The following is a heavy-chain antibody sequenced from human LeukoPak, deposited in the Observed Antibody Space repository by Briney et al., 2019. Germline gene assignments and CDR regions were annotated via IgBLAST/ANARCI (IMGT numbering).Heavy chain of an antibody. J-gene: IGHJ4*02. CDR1: GGTFSSYA. CDR2: IIPIFGTA. D-gene: IGHD6-25*01. Sequence: ASVKVSCKASGGTFSSYAISWVRQAPGQGLEWMGGIIPIFGTANYAQKFQGRVTITADKSTSTAYMELSSLRSEDTAVHYCAKDGSHGSVDYWGQGTLVTVSS. CDR3: AKDGSHGSVDY. V-gene: IGHV1-69*06.